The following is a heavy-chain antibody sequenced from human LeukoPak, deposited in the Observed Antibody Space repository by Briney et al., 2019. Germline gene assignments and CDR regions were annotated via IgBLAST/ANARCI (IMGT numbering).Heavy chain of an antibody. J-gene: IGHJ4*02. CDR1: GGSISSGGYY. V-gene: IGHV4-31*03. Sequence: SQTLSLPCTVSGGSISSGGYYWSWIRQHPGKGLEWIGYIYYSGSTYYNPALKSRVTISVDTSKNQFSLKLSSVTAADTAVYYCARSPTYYDSSGYYFDYWGQGTLVTASS. D-gene: IGHD3-22*01. CDR3: ARSPTYYDSSGYYFDY. CDR2: IYYSGST.